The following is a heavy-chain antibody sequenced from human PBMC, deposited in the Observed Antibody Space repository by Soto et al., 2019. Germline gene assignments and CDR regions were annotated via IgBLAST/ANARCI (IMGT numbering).Heavy chain of an antibody. CDR2: ISYDGSNK. CDR3: AGSKLGRYCTTGVCLNFDY. V-gene: IGHV3-30-3*01. Sequence: GGSLRLSCAASGFTFSSYAMHWVRQAPGKGLEWVAVISYDGSNKYYADSVKGRFTISRDNSKNTLYLQMNSLRAEDTAVYYCAGSKLGRYCTTGVCLNFDYWGQGTLVTVSS. J-gene: IGHJ4*02. D-gene: IGHD2-8*01. CDR1: GFTFSSYA.